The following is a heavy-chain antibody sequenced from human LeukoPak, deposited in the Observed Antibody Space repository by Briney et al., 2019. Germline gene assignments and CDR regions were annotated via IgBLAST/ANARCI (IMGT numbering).Heavy chain of an antibody. D-gene: IGHD2-2*01. V-gene: IGHV4-34*01. Sequence: PSETLSLTCAVYGGSFSGYYWSWIRQPPGKGLEWIGEINHSGSTNYNPSLKSRVTISVDTSKNQFSLKPSSVTAADTAVYYCAKELPYQLLVYYYYYMDVWGKGTTVTVSS. CDR2: INHSGST. CDR3: AKELPYQLLVYYYYYMDV. J-gene: IGHJ6*03. CDR1: GGSFSGYY.